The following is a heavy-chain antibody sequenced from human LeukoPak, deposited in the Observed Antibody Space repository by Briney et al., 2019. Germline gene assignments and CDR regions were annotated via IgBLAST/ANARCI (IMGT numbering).Heavy chain of an antibody. D-gene: IGHD3-3*01. V-gene: IGHV3-23*01. CDR3: AKDRRGPRYDHLYYFDY. Sequence: GGSLRLSCAASGFTFSSYAMSWVRQAPGKGLEWVSAISGSGGSTYYADSVKGRSTISRDNSKNTLYLQMNSLRAEDTAVYYCAKDRRGPRYDHLYYFDYWGQGTLVTVSS. CDR1: GFTFSSYA. CDR2: ISGSGGST. J-gene: IGHJ4*02.